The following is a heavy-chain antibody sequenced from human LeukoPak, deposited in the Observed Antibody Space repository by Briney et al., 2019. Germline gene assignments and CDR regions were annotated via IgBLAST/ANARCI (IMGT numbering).Heavy chain of an antibody. V-gene: IGHV4-39*01. CDR3: ARLYEGKRPPDY. Sequence: SETLSLTCTVSGDSIFSTTYYWGWIRQPPGKGLEWIGSIFHSGSTYYNPSLRSRVTISVDTSKNQLSLRLRSVTAADTAVYYCARLYEGKRPPDYWGQGTLDTVSS. CDR1: GDSIFSTTYY. CDR2: IFHSGST. J-gene: IGHJ4*02. D-gene: IGHD2-8*01.